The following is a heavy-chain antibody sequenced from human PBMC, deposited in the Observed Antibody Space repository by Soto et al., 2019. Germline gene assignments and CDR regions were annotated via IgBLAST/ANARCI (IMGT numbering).Heavy chain of an antibody. CDR1: GYTFTSYY. Sequence: GASVEVSCKASGYTFTSYYMHWVRQAPGQGLDWMGWISAYNGNTNYAQKLQGRVTMTTDTSTSTAYMELSSLRSEDTAVYYCARSRRITMVRGVPPARFDPWGQGTLVTLSS. D-gene: IGHD3-10*01. CDR3: ARSRRITMVRGVPPARFDP. J-gene: IGHJ5*02. V-gene: IGHV1-18*04. CDR2: ISAYNGNT.